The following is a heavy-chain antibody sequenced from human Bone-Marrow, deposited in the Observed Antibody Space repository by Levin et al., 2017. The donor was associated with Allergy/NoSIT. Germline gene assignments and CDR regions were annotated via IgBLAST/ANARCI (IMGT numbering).Heavy chain of an antibody. V-gene: IGHV3-7*01. CDR1: GFTFSNHW. CDR3: ARDQGDFLYCSSTTCYHNYYYGMDV. D-gene: IGHD2-2*01. J-gene: IGHJ6*02. Sequence: EASVKVSCAASGFTFSNHWMTWVRQAPGKGLEWVANIKQDATEKHYVDSVKGRFTISRDNVKNSLYLQMNSLTAEDTAVYYCARDQGDFLYCSSTTCYHNYYYGMDVWGQGTTVTVSS. CDR2: IKQDATEK.